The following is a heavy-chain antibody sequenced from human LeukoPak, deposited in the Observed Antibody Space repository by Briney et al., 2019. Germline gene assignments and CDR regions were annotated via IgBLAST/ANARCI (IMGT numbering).Heavy chain of an antibody. J-gene: IGHJ4*02. CDR2: IWYDGSNK. V-gene: IGHV3-33*01. CDR3: APGEGASCFDY. CDR1: GFTFSSYG. D-gene: IGHD1-26*01. Sequence: GRSLRLSCAASGFTFSSYGMHWVRQAPGKGLEWVAVIWYDGSNKYYADSVKGRFTISRDNSKNTLYLQMNSLRAEDTAVYYCAPGEGASCFDYWGQGTLVTVSS.